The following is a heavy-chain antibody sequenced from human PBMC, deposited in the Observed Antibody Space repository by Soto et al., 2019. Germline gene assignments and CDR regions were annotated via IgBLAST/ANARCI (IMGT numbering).Heavy chain of an antibody. CDR3: AKRSSSSTFDY. CDR2: ISGSDDST. CDR1: GFTFSSYA. V-gene: IGHV3-23*01. J-gene: IGHJ4*02. D-gene: IGHD6-6*01. Sequence: EVQLLESGGGLVQPGESLRLSCAASGFTFSSYAMSWVRQAPGKGLAWVSVISGSDDSTYYADSVKGRFTISRDNSKNTLYLQMNSLSAEDTAVYYCAKRSSSSTFDYWGQGTLVTVSS.